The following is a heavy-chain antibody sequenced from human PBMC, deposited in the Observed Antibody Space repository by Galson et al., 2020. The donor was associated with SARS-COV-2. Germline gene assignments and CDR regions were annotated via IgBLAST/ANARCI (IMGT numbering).Heavy chain of an antibody. D-gene: IGHD5-18*01. CDR1: GFTFSDYY. CDR2: ISSSGSTI. J-gene: IGHJ4*02. V-gene: IGHV3-11*04. Sequence: GESLKISCAASGFTFSDYYMSWIRQAPGKGLEWVSYISSSGSTIYYADSVKGRFTISRDNAKNSLYLQMNSLRAEDTAVYYCARDGIQLWSPLTGWGQGTLVTVSS. CDR3: ARDGIQLWSPLTG.